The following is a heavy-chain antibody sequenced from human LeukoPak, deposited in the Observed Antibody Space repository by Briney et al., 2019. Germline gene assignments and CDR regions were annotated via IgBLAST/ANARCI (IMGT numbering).Heavy chain of an antibody. CDR3: AKAEGYGAPSLYYYYYGMDV. Sequence: PGRSLRLSCAASGFTFDDYAMHWVRQAPGKGLEWVSGISWNSGSIGYADSVKGRFTISRDNAKNSLYLQMNGLRAEDTALYYCAKAEGYGAPSLYYYYYGMDVWGQGTTVTVSS. CDR2: ISWNSGSI. J-gene: IGHJ6*02. CDR1: GFTFDDYA. D-gene: IGHD4-17*01. V-gene: IGHV3-9*01.